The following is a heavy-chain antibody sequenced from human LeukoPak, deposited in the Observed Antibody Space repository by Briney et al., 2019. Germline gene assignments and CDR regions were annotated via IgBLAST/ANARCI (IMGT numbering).Heavy chain of an antibody. V-gene: IGHV1-24*01. CDR2: FDPEDGET. D-gene: IGHD3-10*01. CDR3: ATDRGSSYYYGSGSYHGMDV. CDR1: GYTLTELS. Sequence: ASVKVSCTVSGYTLTELSMHWVRQAPGKGLEWMGGFDPEDGETIYAQKFQGRVTMTEDTSTDTAYMELSSLRSEDTAVYYCATDRGSSYYYGSGSYHGMDVWGQGTTVTVSS. J-gene: IGHJ6*02.